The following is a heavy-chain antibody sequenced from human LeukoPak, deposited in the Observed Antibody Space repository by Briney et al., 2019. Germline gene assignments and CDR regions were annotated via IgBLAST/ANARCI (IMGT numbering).Heavy chain of an antibody. D-gene: IGHD3-10*01. J-gene: IGHJ3*02. CDR2: INPNSGGA. CDR1: GYTFTGYY. CDR3: ARNIWFGESADAFDI. V-gene: IGHV1-2*02. Sequence: ASVKVSCKASGYTFTGYYMHWVRQAPGQGLEWMGWINPNSGGANYAQKFQGRVTMTRDTSISTAYMELSRLRSDDTAVYYCARNIWFGESADAFDIWGQGTMVTVSS.